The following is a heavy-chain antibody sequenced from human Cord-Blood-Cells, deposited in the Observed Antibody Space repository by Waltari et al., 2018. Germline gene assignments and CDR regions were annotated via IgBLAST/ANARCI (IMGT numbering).Heavy chain of an antibody. V-gene: IGHV1-2*02. CDR2: INPNSGGT. J-gene: IGHJ3*02. D-gene: IGHD2-8*01. Sequence: QVQLVQSGAEVKKPGASVKVSCKASGYTFTGYYMPWVGQPPGQGLEWMGWINPNSGGTNYAQKFQGRVTMTRDTSISTAYMELSRLRSDDTAVYYCARIPDGLGLGAFDIWGQGTMVTVSS. CDR1: GYTFTGYY. CDR3: ARIPDGLGLGAFDI.